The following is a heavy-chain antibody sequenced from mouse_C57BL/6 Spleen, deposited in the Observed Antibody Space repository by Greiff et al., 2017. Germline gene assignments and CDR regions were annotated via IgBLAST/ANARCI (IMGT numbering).Heavy chain of an antibody. J-gene: IGHJ3*01. D-gene: IGHD1-1*01. CDR1: GYSFTSYY. CDR3: ASSYGSSPAWFAY. V-gene: IGHV1-66*01. Sequence: VKLVESGPELVKPGASVKISCKASGYSFTSYYIHWVKQRPGQGLEWIGWIYPGSGNTKYNEKFKGKATLTADTSSSTAYMQLSSLTSEDSAVYYCASSYGSSPAWFAYWGQGTLVTVSA. CDR2: IYPGSGNT.